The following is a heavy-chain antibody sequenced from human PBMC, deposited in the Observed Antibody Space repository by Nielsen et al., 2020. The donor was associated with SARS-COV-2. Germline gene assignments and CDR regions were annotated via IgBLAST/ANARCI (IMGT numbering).Heavy chain of an antibody. CDR2: IFDSGST. CDR1: GAPISSSHW. D-gene: IGHD3-3*01. J-gene: IGHJ4*02. Sequence: SETLSLTCAVSGAPISSSHWWSWVRQPPGKGLEWIGEIFDSGSTNYNPSLKTRVTISVDKSKNQFSLELSSVTAADTAVYYCARGSAIFGVVTADWGQGTLVTVSS. V-gene: IGHV4-4*02. CDR3: ARGSAIFGVVTAD.